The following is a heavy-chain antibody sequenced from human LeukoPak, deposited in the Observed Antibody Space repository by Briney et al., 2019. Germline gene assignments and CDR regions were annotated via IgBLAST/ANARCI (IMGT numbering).Heavy chain of an antibody. Sequence: GGSLRLTCAASGFTFSSYTMNWVRQAPGKGLEWVSSITSSSYIYYADSVKGRFTISRDNAKNSLYLQMNSLTAEDTAVYYCARGIPIDYWGQGTLVTVSS. CDR2: ITSSSYI. V-gene: IGHV3-21*01. CDR1: GFTFSSYT. J-gene: IGHJ4*02. CDR3: ARGIPIDY.